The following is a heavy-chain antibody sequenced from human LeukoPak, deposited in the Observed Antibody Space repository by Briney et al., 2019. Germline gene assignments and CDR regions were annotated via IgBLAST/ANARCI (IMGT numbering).Heavy chain of an antibody. CDR1: GYSFTSYW. CDR3: ARSRTEYYYDSSGYPDY. Sequence: GESLKISCEGSGYSFTSYWIGWVRQMPGKGLEWMGIIYPGDSDTRYSPSFQGQVTISADKSISTAYLQWSSLKASDTAMYYCARSRTEYYYDSSGYPDYWGQGTLVTVSS. V-gene: IGHV5-51*01. D-gene: IGHD3-22*01. J-gene: IGHJ4*02. CDR2: IYPGDSDT.